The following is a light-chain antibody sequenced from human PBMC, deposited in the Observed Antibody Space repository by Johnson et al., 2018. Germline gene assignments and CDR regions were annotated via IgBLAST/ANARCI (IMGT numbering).Light chain of an antibody. CDR3: GTWDSSLSAGNV. V-gene: IGLV1-51*02. J-gene: IGLJ1*01. CDR2: ENN. Sequence: QSVLTQPLSVSAAPGQKVTISCSGSSSNIGNNYVSWYQQLPGTAPKLLIYENNKRPSGIPDRFSGSKSGTSATLGITGLQTGDEVDYYCGTWDSSLSAGNVFGTGTKVTVL. CDR1: SSNIGNNY.